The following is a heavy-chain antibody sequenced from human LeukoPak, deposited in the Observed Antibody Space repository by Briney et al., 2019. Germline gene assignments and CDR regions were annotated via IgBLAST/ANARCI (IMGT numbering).Heavy chain of an antibody. D-gene: IGHD6-6*01. CDR2: IKEDGSEI. CDR1: AFTISSYW. J-gene: IGHJ4*02. V-gene: IGHV3-7*01. CDR3: AREMRLVGRVFDY. Sequence: GGSLRLSCAASAFTISSYWMSWVRQAPGKGLEWVANIKEDGSEIYYVDSVKGRFTISRDNAKNSPYPQMNSLRAEDTAVYYCAREMRLVGRVFDYWGQGTLVTVSS.